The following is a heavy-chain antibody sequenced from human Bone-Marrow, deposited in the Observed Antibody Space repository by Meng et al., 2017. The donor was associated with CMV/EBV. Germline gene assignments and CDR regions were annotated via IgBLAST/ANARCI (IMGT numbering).Heavy chain of an antibody. J-gene: IGHJ4*02. CDR2: ISGSGDST. V-gene: IGHV3-23*01. D-gene: IGHD5-18*01. CDR1: GSTFRSNS. Sequence: GGSLRLSCVASGSTFRSNSMSWVRQAPGKGLEWVSSISGSGDSTYYIDSAKGRFTISRDNSKTSLYLQMNSLRVEDTAIYYCAKRSTAFLSWGQGTLVTGSS. CDR3: AKRSTAFLS.